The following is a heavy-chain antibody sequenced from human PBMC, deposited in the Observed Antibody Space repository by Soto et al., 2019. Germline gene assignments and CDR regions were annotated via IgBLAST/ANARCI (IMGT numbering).Heavy chain of an antibody. D-gene: IGHD3-10*01. CDR3: ARVGYYYGSGSYYKRGGFDY. J-gene: IGHJ4*02. CDR2: ISAYNGNT. Sequence: QVQLVQSGAEVKKPGASVKVSCKASGYTFTSYGISWVRQAPGQGLEWMGWISAYNGNTNYAQKLQGRVTMTTDTSTSTAYMELRSLRSDDTAVYYCARVGYYYGSGSYYKRGGFDYWGQGTLVTVSS. CDR1: GYTFTSYG. V-gene: IGHV1-18*01.